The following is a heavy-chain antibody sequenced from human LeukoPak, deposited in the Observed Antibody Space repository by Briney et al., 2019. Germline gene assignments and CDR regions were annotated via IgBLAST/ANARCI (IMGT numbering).Heavy chain of an antibody. V-gene: IGHV3-23*01. J-gene: IGHJ6*02. CDR1: GFTFNNYA. Sequence: GGSLRLSCAASGFTFNNYAMNWVRQAPGKGLEWVSVISGSGGTTYYADSVRGRFTISRDSSKNTLYLQMNSLRAEDTAVYYCAKVSGGGLYYDGMDVWGQGTTVTVSS. CDR3: AKVSGGGLYYDGMDV. CDR2: ISGSGGTT. D-gene: IGHD1-14*01.